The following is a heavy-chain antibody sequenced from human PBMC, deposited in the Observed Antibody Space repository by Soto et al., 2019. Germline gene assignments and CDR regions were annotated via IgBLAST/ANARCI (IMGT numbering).Heavy chain of an antibody. D-gene: IGHD3-22*01. CDR3: AKDLYDSSGYLDH. J-gene: IGHJ4*02. CDR2: ISGSGDST. V-gene: IGHV3-23*01. CDR1: GFTFSNYA. Sequence: PGGSLRLSCAASGFTFSNYAMSWVRQAPGKGLEWVSAISGSGDSTFYADSVKGRFTISRSNSKNTLYLQMNSLRVEDTAVYFCAKDLYDSSGYLDHWGQGXLVTVYS.